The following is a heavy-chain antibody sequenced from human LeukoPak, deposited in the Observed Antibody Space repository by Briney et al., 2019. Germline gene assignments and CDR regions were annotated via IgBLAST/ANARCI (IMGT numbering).Heavy chain of an antibody. D-gene: IGHD3-10*01. CDR3: ATEGYGSGSYYTKPLYYYGMDV. Sequence: GGSLRLSCAASGFTFSSYAMSWVRQAPGKGLEWVSAISGSGGSTYYADSVKGRFTISRDNSKNTLYLQMNSLRAEDTAVYYCATEGYGSGSYYTKPLYYYGMDVWGKGTTVTVS. CDR2: ISGSGGST. J-gene: IGHJ6*04. CDR1: GFTFSSYA. V-gene: IGHV3-23*01.